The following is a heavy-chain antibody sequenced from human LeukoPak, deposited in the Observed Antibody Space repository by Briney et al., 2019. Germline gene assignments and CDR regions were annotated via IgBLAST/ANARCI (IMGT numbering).Heavy chain of an antibody. V-gene: IGHV4-59*01. J-gene: IGHJ5*02. CDR2: IYYSGST. CDR3: ATTRMVRGVIGTWFDP. D-gene: IGHD3-10*01. CDR1: GGSISSYY. Sequence: SETLPLTCTVSGGSISSYYWSWIRQPPGKGLEWIGYIYYSGSTNYNPSLQSRVTISVDTSKNQFSLKLSSVTAADTAVYYCATTRMVRGVIGTWFDPWGQGTLVTVSS.